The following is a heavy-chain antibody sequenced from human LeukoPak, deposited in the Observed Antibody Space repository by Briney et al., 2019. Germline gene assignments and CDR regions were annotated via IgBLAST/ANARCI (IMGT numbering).Heavy chain of an antibody. CDR2: INPNSGGT. D-gene: IGHD2-15*01. V-gene: IGHV1-2*02. CDR3: ATHCSGGSCYVKGFDY. Sequence: ASVKVSCKASGYTFTGYYMHWVRQAPGQGLEWMGWINPNSGGTNYAQKFQGRVTMTRDTSISTAYMELSRLRSDDTAVYYCATHCSGGSCYVKGFDYWGQGTPVTVSS. J-gene: IGHJ4*02. CDR1: GYTFTGYY.